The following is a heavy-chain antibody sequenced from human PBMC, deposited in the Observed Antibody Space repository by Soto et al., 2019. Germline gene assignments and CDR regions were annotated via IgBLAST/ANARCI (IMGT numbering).Heavy chain of an antibody. Sequence: QVHLVQSGTEVKEPGASGKLSCKASGFSFTNYAIHWVRQAPGQSLEWMGWIHAVNVAKQYSQKFQARVTFTRDTSENTAYMNLSRLRSEDKALYFCESSVTEYSYDRLDFWGQGTTVDVSS. CDR1: GFSFTNYA. CDR3: ESSVTEYSYDRLDF. V-gene: IGHV1-3*01. CDR2: IHAVNVAK. D-gene: IGHD5-18*01. J-gene: IGHJ6*02.